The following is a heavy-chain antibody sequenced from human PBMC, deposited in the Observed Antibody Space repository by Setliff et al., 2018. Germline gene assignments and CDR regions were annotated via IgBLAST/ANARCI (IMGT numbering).Heavy chain of an antibody. CDR3: ARAISGWYSAHYYYMDV. V-gene: IGHV4-4*07. D-gene: IGHD6-19*01. J-gene: IGHJ6*03. CDR1: GGSLSSYNY. Sequence: SSETLSLTCTVSGGSLSSYNYWSWIRQPAGKGLEWIGQIYTDGSTNYNPSLKSRVTISVDKSKNQFSLKLSSVTAADTAVYYCARAISGWYSAHYYYMDVWGKGTTVTVSS. CDR2: IYTDGST.